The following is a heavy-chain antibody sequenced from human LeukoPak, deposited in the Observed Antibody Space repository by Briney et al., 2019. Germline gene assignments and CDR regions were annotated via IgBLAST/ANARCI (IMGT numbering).Heavy chain of an antibody. J-gene: IGHJ6*02. CDR3: ARVLTTVTTFYYGMDV. CDR1: GFTFSSYG. V-gene: IGHV3-33*01. Sequence: GGSLRLSCAASGFTFSSYGMHWVRQAPGKGLEWVAVIWYDGSNKYYADSVKGRFTISRDNSKNTLYLQMNSLRAEDTAVYYCARVLTTVTTFYYGMDVWGQGTTVTVSS. D-gene: IGHD4-17*01. CDR2: IWYDGSNK.